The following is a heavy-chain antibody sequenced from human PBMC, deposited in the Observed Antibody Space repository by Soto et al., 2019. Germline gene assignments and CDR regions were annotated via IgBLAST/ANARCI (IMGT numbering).Heavy chain of an antibody. CDR3: ARDRDRRGYYDSSGWVFGY. J-gene: IGHJ4*02. CDR2: IKQDGSEK. V-gene: IGHV3-7*05. CDR1: GFTFSSYW. Sequence: GGSLRLSCAASGFTFSSYWMSWVRQAPGKGLEWVANIKQDGSEKYYVDSVKGRFTISRDNAKNSLYLQMNSLRAEDTAVYYCARDRDRRGYYDSSGWVFGYWGQGTLVTVSS. D-gene: IGHD3-22*01.